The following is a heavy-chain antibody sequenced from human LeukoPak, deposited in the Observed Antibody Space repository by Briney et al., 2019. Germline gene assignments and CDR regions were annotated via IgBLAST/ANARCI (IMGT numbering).Heavy chain of an antibody. CDR3: VKDGGDGYKWFDY. Sequence: PGGSLRLSCAASGFTFNNYALSWVRQAPGKGLEWVAAVSASGSSTNYADSVKSRFTISRDNSRNTLFLQMNSLTADDTAVYYCVKDGGDGYKWFDYWGQGTLVTVSS. V-gene: IGHV3-23*01. CDR2: VSASGSST. J-gene: IGHJ4*02. CDR1: GFTFNNYA. D-gene: IGHD5-24*01.